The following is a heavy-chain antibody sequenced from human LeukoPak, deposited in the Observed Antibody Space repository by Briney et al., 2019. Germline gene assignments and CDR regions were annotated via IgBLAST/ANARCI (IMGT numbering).Heavy chain of an antibody. J-gene: IGHJ4*02. V-gene: IGHV3-48*01. CDR2: ISSSSSTI. D-gene: IGHD6-13*01. CDR3: ERGVYSSSWDFDY. CDR1: VFTFSRYS. Sequence: PGGSLRLSCAASVFTFSRYSMNWVRQAPGKGLEWVSYISSSSSTIYFADSVKGRFTIYRDNAKNSLYLQMHRVRAEDTAVYYCERGVYSSSWDFDYWGQGTLVTVSS.